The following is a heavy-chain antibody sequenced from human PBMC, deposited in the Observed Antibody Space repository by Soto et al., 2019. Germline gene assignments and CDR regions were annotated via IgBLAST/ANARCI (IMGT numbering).Heavy chain of an antibody. CDR3: ARHLWRVTTPNWLDP. D-gene: IGHD4-17*01. Sequence: QLQLQESGPGLVKPSETLSLTCSVSGGSVSSRTYYWGWIRQPPGKGLEWIGSMFYSGSTYYNPSLRSRVTISVDTSKNQFFLKLNSVTAADTAVYYCARHLWRVTTPNWLDPWGQGTLVTVSS. J-gene: IGHJ5*02. CDR2: MFYSGST. V-gene: IGHV4-39*01. CDR1: GGSVSSRTYY.